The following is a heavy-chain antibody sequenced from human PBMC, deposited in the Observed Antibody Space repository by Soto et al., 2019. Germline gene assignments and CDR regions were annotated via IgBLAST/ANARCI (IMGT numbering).Heavy chain of an antibody. D-gene: IGHD2-15*01. CDR1: GFTFSTYA. V-gene: IGHV3-48*01. Sequence: PGGSLRLSCAASGFTFSTYAMNWVRQAPGKRLQRVSYISSSGTTIYYADSVKGRFTISRDNAKNSVYLQMNSLRAEDTAVYYCARDGGVAATLANYFDYWGQGT. J-gene: IGHJ4*02. CDR2: ISSSGTTI. CDR3: ARDGGVAATLANYFDY.